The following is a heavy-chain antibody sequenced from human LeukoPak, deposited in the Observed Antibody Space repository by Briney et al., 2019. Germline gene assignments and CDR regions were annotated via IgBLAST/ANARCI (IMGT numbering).Heavy chain of an antibody. J-gene: IGHJ4*02. Sequence: GGSLRLSCAASGFTFSSYSMNWVRQAPGKGLEWVSSISSSSSYIHYADSVKGRFTISRDNAKNSLYLQMNSLRAEDTAVYYCARVGSGWYFDYWGQGTLVTVSS. V-gene: IGHV3-21*01. CDR2: ISSSSSYI. CDR3: ARVGSGWYFDY. CDR1: GFTFSSYS. D-gene: IGHD6-19*01.